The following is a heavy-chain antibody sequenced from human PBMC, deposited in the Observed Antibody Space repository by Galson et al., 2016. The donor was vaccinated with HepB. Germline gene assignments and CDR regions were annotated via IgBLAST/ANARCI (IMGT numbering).Heavy chain of an antibody. V-gene: IGHV4-59*01. D-gene: IGHD6-19*01. J-gene: IGHJ2*01. Sequence: SETLSLTCTVSGGSINFYSWSWIRQSPGKGLEWIGQIYYSGNTKYNPSLKSRVTISADTPKNQFSLNLTSVTAADTAVYYCARDRIAVTGWYFDLWGRGTLVTVSS. CDR1: GGSINFYS. CDR3: ARDRIAVTGWYFDL. CDR2: IYYSGNT.